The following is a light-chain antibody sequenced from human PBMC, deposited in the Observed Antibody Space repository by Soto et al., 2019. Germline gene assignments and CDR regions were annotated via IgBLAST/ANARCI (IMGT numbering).Light chain of an antibody. CDR2: EVS. V-gene: IGLV2-23*02. CDR1: SSDVGSYNL. J-gene: IGLJ1*01. CDR3: CSYAGSSFYV. Sequence: LTQPASVSGSPGQSITISCTGTSSDVGSYNLVSWYQQHPGKAPKLMIYEVSKRPSGVSNRFSGSKSGTTASLTISGLQAEDEADYYCCSYAGSSFYVFGTGTKVTVL.